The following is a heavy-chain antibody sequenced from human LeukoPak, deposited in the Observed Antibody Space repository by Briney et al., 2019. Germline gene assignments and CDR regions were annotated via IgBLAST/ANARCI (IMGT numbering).Heavy chain of an antibody. D-gene: IGHD6-19*01. J-gene: IGHJ3*02. CDR3: ARDHRTLDSSGWFVDI. CDR1: GYTFTSYA. V-gene: IGHV7-4-1*02. CDR2: INTNTGNP. Sequence: GASVKVSCKASGYTFTSYAMNWVRQAPGQGLEWMGWINTNTGNPTCAQGFTGRFVFSLDTSVSTAYLQISSLKAEDTAVYYCARDHRTLDSSGWFVDIWGQGTMVTVSS.